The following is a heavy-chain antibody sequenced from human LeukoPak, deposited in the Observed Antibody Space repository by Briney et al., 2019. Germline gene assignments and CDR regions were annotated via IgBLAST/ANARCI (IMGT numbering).Heavy chain of an antibody. Sequence: ASVKVSCKASGYTFTNYDINWVRQAPGQGLEWVGWMNPNSGNTGYAQNFQGRVTFTRNISINTAYMELSSLRSGDTAVYYCAREYYYDSSTYYQSAYYYYMDVWGKGTTVTVSS. CDR1: GYTFTNYD. J-gene: IGHJ6*03. CDR2: MNPNSGNT. D-gene: IGHD3-22*01. V-gene: IGHV1-8*03. CDR3: AREYYYDSSTYYQSAYYYYMDV.